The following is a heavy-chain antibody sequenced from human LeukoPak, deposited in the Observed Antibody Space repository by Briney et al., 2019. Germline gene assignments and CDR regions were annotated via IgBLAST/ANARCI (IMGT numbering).Heavy chain of an antibody. J-gene: IGHJ4*02. Sequence: ASVKVSCKASGYTFTGYYMHWVRQAPGQGLEWMGWINPNSGGTNYAQKFQGRVTMTRDTSISTAYMELSRLRSDDTAVYYCARAQGSGSYYNYWGQGTLVTVSS. CDR3: ARAQGSGSYYNY. V-gene: IGHV1-2*02. D-gene: IGHD3-10*01. CDR2: INPNSGGT. CDR1: GYTFTGYY.